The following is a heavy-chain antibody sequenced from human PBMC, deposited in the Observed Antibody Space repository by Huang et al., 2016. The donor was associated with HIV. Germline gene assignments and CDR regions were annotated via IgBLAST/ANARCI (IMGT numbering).Heavy chain of an antibody. D-gene: IGHD3-10*01. Sequence: EVQLLESGGGLVQTGGSLRLSCAASGFTFNNYAMNWVRQAPVKGLEWVSTVSGNGGSTYYADSVKGRFTISRDNSKNTLYLHMNSLRVGDTAVYYCAKGIKSSGSYYFDYWGQGTLVTVSS. CDR2: VSGNGGST. J-gene: IGHJ4*02. CDR3: AKGIKSSGSYYFDY. CDR1: GFTFNNYA. V-gene: IGHV3-23*01.